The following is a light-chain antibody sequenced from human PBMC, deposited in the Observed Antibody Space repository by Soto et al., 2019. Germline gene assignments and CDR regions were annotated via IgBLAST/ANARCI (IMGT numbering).Light chain of an antibody. Sequence: IQMTQSPSTLSGSVGDRVTITCRASQTISSWLAWYQQKPGKAPKLLIYAASSLQTGVSSRFSGSGSGTDFNLTISNLQPADFATYYCQQTSSTPTFGGGTKVDI. CDR1: QTISSW. CDR2: AAS. CDR3: QQTSSTPT. V-gene: IGKV1-39*01. J-gene: IGKJ4*01.